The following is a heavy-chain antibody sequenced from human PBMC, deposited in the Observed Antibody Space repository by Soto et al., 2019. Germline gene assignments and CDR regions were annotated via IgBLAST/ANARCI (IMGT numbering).Heavy chain of an antibody. CDR1: GGFIGCSY. J-gene: IGHJ4*02. Sequence: SSTLSLTCNVSGGFIGCSYCSLIRQSPGKGLEWLGYVYYTGSTIDSPSLRSRVIISVDTSKNDFSLRLSSVTAAATAVYFCARSVAVPGARIDYWGQGTQDSVSS. CDR2: VYYTGST. D-gene: IGHD3-3*01. CDR3: ARSVAVPGARIDY. V-gene: IGHV4-59*01.